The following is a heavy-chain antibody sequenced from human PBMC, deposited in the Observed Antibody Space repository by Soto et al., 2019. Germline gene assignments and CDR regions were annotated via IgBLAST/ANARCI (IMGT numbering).Heavy chain of an antibody. J-gene: IGHJ6*03. D-gene: IGHD3-10*01. Sequence: GGSLRLSCAASGFTFSSYAMSWVRQAPGKGLEWVSAISGSGGSTYYADSVKGRFTISRDNSKNTLYLQMNSLRAEDTAVYYCAKDGMVRGVYSYYYYYYMDVWGKGTTVTVSS. CDR3: AKDGMVRGVYSYYYYYYMDV. CDR1: GFTFSSYA. CDR2: ISGSGGST. V-gene: IGHV3-23*01.